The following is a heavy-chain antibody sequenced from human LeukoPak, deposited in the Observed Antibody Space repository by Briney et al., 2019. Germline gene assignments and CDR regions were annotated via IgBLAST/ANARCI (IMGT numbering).Heavy chain of an antibody. CDR1: DGSTSSYY. J-gene: IGHJ6*02. CDR2: IYYSGII. Sequence: SETLSLTCTVSDGSTSSYYLSWIRQPPGNALECIGYIYYSGIINYNPSLKSRVTISVDTSKNQFSLKLSSVTAADTAVYYCARVLSPDYGDYNGYYYYYGMDVWGQGTTVTVSS. D-gene: IGHD4-17*01. V-gene: IGHV4-59*01. CDR3: ARVLSPDYGDYNGYYYYYGMDV.